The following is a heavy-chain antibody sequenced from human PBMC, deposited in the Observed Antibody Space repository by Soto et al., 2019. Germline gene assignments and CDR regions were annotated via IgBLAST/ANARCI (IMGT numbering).Heavy chain of an antibody. CDR2: INHSGST. CDR3: ARRGRGSR. D-gene: IGHD3-16*01. Sequence: SETVSLTCAVYGGSFSGYYWSWIRQPPGKGLEWIGEINHSGSTNYNPSLKSRVTISVDTSKNQFSLKLSSVTAADTAVYYCARRGRGSRWGQGTLVTVSS. J-gene: IGHJ4*02. V-gene: IGHV4-34*01. CDR1: GGSFSGYY.